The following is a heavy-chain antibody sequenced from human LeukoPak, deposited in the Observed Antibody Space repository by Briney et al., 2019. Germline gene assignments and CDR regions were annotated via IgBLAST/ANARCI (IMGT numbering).Heavy chain of an antibody. J-gene: IGHJ3*02. CDR1: GFTFSSYG. CDR3: AKDVGSTIDTSGYYYRNRKGAFDI. V-gene: IGHV3-30*02. CDR2: IRYDGSNK. Sequence: GGSLRLSCAASGFTFSSYGMHWVRQAPGKGLEWVAFIRYDGSNKYYTDSVKGRFTISRDNSKNTLYLQMNRLRAEDTAVYYCAKDVGSTIDTSGYYYRNRKGAFDIWGQGTMVTVSS. D-gene: IGHD3-22*01.